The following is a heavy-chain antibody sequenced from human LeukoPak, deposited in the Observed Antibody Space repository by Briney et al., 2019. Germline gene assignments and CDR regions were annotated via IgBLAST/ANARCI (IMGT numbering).Heavy chain of an antibody. CDR1: GGSFGGYY. J-gene: IGHJ4*02. Sequence: SETLSLTCAVYGGSFGGYYWSWIRQPPGKGLEWIGEINHSGSTNYNPSLKSRVTISVDTSKNQFSLKLSSVTAADTAVYYCARGGLRYFDWLFGGVFDYWGRGTLVTVSS. CDR2: INHSGST. D-gene: IGHD3-9*01. V-gene: IGHV4-34*01. CDR3: ARGGLRYFDWLFGGVFDY.